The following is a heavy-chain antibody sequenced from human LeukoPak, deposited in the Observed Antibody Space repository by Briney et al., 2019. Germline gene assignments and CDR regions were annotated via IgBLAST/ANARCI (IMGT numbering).Heavy chain of an antibody. V-gene: IGHV3-64D*09. CDR1: GFTFSIYA. Sequence: GGSLRLSCSASGFTFSIYAMHWVRQAPGKGLEYVSAISSDGGTTYYADSVKGRFTISRDNSENTLSLQMSSLRAEDTAVYYCVKTYGSGSYYKLYFDYWGQGTLVTVSS. J-gene: IGHJ4*02. CDR2: ISSDGGTT. CDR3: VKTYGSGSYYKLYFDY. D-gene: IGHD3-10*01.